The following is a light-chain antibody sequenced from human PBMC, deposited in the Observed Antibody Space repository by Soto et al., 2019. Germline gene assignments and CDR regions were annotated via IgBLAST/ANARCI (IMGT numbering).Light chain of an antibody. Sequence: DIPMTQSPSTLSASVGDRVTITCRASQPISTWLAWYQQRPGKGPKLLIFDASTLETGVPSRFSGSGSGTEFTLTISSLQPDDFATYFCQEYISQSLWTFGQGTKVEIK. CDR3: QEYISQSLWT. CDR1: QPISTW. CDR2: DAS. V-gene: IGKV1-5*01. J-gene: IGKJ1*01.